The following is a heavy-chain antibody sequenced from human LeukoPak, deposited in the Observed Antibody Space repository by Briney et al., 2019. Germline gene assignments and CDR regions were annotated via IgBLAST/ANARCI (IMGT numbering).Heavy chain of an antibody. D-gene: IGHD3-3*01. CDR1: GFTFSSYA. Sequence: PGGSLRLSCAASGFTFSSYAMHWVRQAPGKGLEYVSAISSNGGSTYYANSVKGRFTISRDNSKNTLYLQMGSLRAEDMAVYYCAREMEDYDFWSVYQSWGQGPLVPVSS. V-gene: IGHV3-64*01. CDR3: AREMEDYDFWSVYQS. CDR2: ISSNGGST. J-gene: IGHJ5*02.